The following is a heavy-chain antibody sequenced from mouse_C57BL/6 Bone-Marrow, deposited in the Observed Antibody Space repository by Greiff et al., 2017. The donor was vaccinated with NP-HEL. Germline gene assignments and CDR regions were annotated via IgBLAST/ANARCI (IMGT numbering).Heavy chain of an antibody. D-gene: IGHD2-4*01. V-gene: IGHV1-69*01. Sequence: QVQLKQPGAELVMPGASVKLSCKASGYTFTSYWMHWVKQRPGQGLEWIGEIDPSDSYTNYNQKFKGKSTLTVDKSSSTAYMQLSSLTSEDSAVYYCARGYDYSWYFDVWGTGTTVTVSS. CDR2: IDPSDSYT. CDR3: ARGYDYSWYFDV. CDR1: GYTFTSYW. J-gene: IGHJ1*03.